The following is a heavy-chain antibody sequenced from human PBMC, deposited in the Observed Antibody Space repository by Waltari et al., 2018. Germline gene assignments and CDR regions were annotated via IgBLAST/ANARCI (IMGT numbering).Heavy chain of an antibody. CDR2: IYTSGST. V-gene: IGHV4-61*02. J-gene: IGHJ6*03. Sequence: QVQLQESGPGLVKPSQTLSLTCTVSGGSISSGSYYWSWIRQPAGKGLEWIGRIYTSGSTNYNPSLKSRVTISVDTSKNQFSLKLSSVTAADTAVYYCARVKFSSTKVYYYYYYMDVWGKGTTVTVSS. CDR3: ARVKFSSTKVYYYYYYMDV. CDR1: GGSISSGSYY. D-gene: IGHD2-2*01.